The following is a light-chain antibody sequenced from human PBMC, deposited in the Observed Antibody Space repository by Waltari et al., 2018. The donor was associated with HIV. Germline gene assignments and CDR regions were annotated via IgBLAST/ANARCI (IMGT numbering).Light chain of an antibody. CDR1: QSLLHSNGYNY. CDR3: MQALQTPT. J-gene: IGKJ1*01. CDR2: LGS. V-gene: IGKV2-28*01. Sequence: DLGLTQSPLSPPVTPGESASISCRSSQSLLHSNGYNYLDWYLQKPGQSTQLLIYLGSYRASGVPDRFSGSGSGADFTLKISRVEAEDVGVYYCMQALQTPTFGQGTKVEIK.